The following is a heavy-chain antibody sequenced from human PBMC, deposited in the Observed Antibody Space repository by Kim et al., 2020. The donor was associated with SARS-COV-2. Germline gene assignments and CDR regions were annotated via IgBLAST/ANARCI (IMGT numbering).Heavy chain of an antibody. CDR3: ARDGVSGYPFYYGMDV. D-gene: IGHD5-12*01. V-gene: IGHV3-11*06. CDR1: GFTFSDYY. J-gene: IGHJ6*02. CDR2: ISSSSSYT. Sequence: GGSLRLSCAASGFTFSDYYMSWIRQAPGKGLEWVSYISSSSSYTNYADSVKGRFTISRDNAKNSLYLQMNSLRAEDTAVYYCARDGVSGYPFYYGMDVWGQGTTVTVSS.